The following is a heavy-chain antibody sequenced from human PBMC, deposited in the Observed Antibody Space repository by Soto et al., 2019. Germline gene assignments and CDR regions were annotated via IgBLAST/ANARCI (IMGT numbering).Heavy chain of an antibody. Sequence: QVQLQESGPGLVKPSETLSLTCTVSGGSIDGRNCAWIRQPPGKGLEWLGYVYYDGGSSYNPSVKSRLPHSMDTSKSQFSLQLRYVTAADTAVYYCVRQGIGNLHGLVDVWGRGTTVTVYS. D-gene: IGHD3-10*01. J-gene: IGHJ6*02. CDR2: VYYDGGS. CDR1: GGSIDGRN. V-gene: IGHV4-59*08. CDR3: VRQGIGNLHGLVDV.